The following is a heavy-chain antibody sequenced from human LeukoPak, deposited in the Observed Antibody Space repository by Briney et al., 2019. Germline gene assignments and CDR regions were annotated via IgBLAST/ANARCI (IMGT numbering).Heavy chain of an antibody. D-gene: IGHD3-22*01. Sequence: SETLSLTCTVSGGSISSGSYYWSWIRQPAGKGLEWIGRIYTSGSTNYNPSLKSRVTISVDTSKNQFSLKLSSVTAADTAVYYCARVTTDYYDSSGRSDYFDYWGQETLVTVSS. CDR2: IYTSGST. CDR1: GGSISSGSYY. V-gene: IGHV4-61*02. J-gene: IGHJ4*02. CDR3: ARVTTDYYDSSGRSDYFDY.